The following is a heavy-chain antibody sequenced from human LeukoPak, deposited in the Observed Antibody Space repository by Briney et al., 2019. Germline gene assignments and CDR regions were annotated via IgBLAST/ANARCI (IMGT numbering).Heavy chain of an antibody. CDR2: IKSKTDGGTT. Sequence: GGSLRLSCAASGFTFSNAWMSWVRQAPGKGLEWVGRIKSKTDGGTTDYAAPVKGRFTISRDDSKNTLYLQMNSLRTEDTAVYYCTTEPVMVRGVIITGNYWGQGTLVTVSS. J-gene: IGHJ4*02. CDR3: TTEPVMVRGVIITGNY. V-gene: IGHV3-15*01. CDR1: GFTFSNAW. D-gene: IGHD3-10*01.